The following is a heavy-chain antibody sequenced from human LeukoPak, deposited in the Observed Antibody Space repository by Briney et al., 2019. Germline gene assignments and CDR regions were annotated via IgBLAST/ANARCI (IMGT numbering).Heavy chain of an antibody. J-gene: IGHJ4*02. V-gene: IGHV3-53*01. CDR3: AGGNSWPGLSY. CDR2: IFTAGST. CDR1: GFTVSGNY. D-gene: IGHD6-13*01. Sequence: GGSLRLSCAASGFTVSGNYMSWDREAPGKGLEWVSVIFTAGSTYNADSVKGRFSISRDKSKNTLYLQMNTLRAEDTAVYFCAGGNSWPGLSYWGQGTLLTVSS.